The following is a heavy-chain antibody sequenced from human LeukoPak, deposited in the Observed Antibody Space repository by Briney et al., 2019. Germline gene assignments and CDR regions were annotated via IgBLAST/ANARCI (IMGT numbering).Heavy chain of an antibody. CDR2: ISGSGGST. CDR1: GFTFSSYG. V-gene: IGHV3-23*01. J-gene: IGHJ4*02. Sequence: GGTLRLSCAASGFTFSSYGMRWVRQAPGEGVEWVSAISGSGGSTYYEDSVKGRFTISRDNSKNTLYLQMNSLRAEDTAVYYCAKAGHIVVVTAIGFDYWGQGTLVTVSS. D-gene: IGHD2-21*02. CDR3: AKAGHIVVVTAIGFDY.